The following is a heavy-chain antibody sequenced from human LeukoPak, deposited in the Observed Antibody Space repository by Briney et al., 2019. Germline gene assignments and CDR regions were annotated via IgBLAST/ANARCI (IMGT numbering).Heavy chain of an antibody. D-gene: IGHD5-18*01. Sequence: GGSLRLSCAASGFTLSSYSMNWVRQAPGKGLEWVSSISSSSSYIYYADSVKGRFTISRDNAKNSLYLQMNSLRAEDTAVYYCAREGVDTAMRNYYYYGMDVWGQGTTVTVSS. J-gene: IGHJ6*02. V-gene: IGHV3-21*01. CDR3: AREGVDTAMRNYYYYGMDV. CDR2: ISSSSSYI. CDR1: GFTLSSYS.